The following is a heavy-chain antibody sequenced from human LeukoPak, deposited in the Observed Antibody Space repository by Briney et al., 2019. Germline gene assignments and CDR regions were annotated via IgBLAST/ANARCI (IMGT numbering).Heavy chain of an antibody. CDR2: IYYSGST. V-gene: IGHV4-39*07. D-gene: IGHD2-15*01. CDR1: GGSISSSSYY. Sequence: SETLSLTCTVSGGSISSSSYYWGWIRQPPGKGLEWIGSIYYSGSTYYNPSLKSRVTISVDTSKNQFSLKLSSVTAADTAVYYCARGQVGIVVVAAAQPLDYWGQGTLVTASS. J-gene: IGHJ4*02. CDR3: ARGQVGIVVVAAAQPLDY.